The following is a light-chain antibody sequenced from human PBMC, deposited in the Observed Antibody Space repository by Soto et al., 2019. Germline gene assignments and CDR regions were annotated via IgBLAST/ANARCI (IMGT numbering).Light chain of an antibody. CDR1: QSITTH. J-gene: IGKJ2*01. CDR2: AAS. V-gene: IGKV1-39*01. CDR3: QQSYSTPTPPT. Sequence: DIPMTQSPSSLSASVGDRVTITCRASQSITTHVNWYQQRPGKAPRLLIYAASFLQTGVPSRFSGSGSGTDFTLTISSLQAEDFATYYCQQSYSTPTPPTFGQGTKLEIK.